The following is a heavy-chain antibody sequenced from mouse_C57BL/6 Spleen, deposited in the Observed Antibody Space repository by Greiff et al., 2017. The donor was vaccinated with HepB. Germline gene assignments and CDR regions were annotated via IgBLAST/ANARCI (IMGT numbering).Heavy chain of an antibody. D-gene: IGHD4-1*01. J-gene: IGHJ4*01. V-gene: IGHV1-62-3*01. CDR2: IDPNSGGT. CDR3: ARDWGHAMDY. CDR1: GYTFTSYW. Sequence: VQLLQSGAGLVKPGASLKLSCKASGYTFTSYWMHWVQQRPGRGLEWIGSIDPNSGGTKYTEKFKSKATLTVDKPASTAYMQLSRLTSEDSAVYYSARDWGHAMDYWGQGTSVTVSS.